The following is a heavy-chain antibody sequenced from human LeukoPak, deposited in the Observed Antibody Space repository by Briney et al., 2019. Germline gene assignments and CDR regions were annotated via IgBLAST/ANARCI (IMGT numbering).Heavy chain of an antibody. J-gene: IGHJ4*02. D-gene: IGHD5-18*01. Sequence: GGCLRLSCAASGFTFSSYAMSWVRPAPGKGLEWVSAISGSGGSTYYADSVKGRFTISRDNSKNTLYLQMNSLRAEDTAVYYCAKGYSYGYANDYWGQGTLVTVSS. CDR2: ISGSGGST. CDR3: AKGYSYGYANDY. V-gene: IGHV3-23*01. CDR1: GFTFSSYA.